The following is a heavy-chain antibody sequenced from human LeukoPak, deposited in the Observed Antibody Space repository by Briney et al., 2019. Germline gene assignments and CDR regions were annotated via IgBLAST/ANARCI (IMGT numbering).Heavy chain of an antibody. CDR3: AKDILLWFGELSLLHDAFDI. CDR2: ISGSGGST. Sequence: PGGSLRLSCAASGFTFSSYAMSWVRQAPGKGLEWVSAISGSGGSTYYADSVKGRFTISRDNSKNTLYLQMNSLRAEDTAVYYCAKDILLWFGELSLLHDAFDIWGQGTMVTVSS. CDR1: GFTFSSYA. J-gene: IGHJ3*02. V-gene: IGHV3-23*01. D-gene: IGHD3-10*01.